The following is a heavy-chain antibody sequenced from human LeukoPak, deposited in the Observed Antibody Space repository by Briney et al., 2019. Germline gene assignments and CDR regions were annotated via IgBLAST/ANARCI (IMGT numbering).Heavy chain of an antibody. Sequence: ETLSLTCTVSGGSISSSSYYWGWIRQPPGKGLEWVSDISGSGGRTYYADSVKGRFTISRDNSKNTLYLQMNSLRAEDTAVYYCARDLVDSSSWYGIVRFDYWGQGTLVTVS. CDR3: ARDLVDSSSWYGIVRFDY. CDR2: ISGSGGRT. J-gene: IGHJ4*02. V-gene: IGHV3-23*01. D-gene: IGHD6-13*01. CDR1: GGSISSSSYY.